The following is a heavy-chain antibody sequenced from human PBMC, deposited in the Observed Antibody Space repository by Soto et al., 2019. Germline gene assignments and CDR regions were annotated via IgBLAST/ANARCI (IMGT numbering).Heavy chain of an antibody. D-gene: IGHD6-13*01. CDR2: IDPGDSDA. CDR1: GYYFSKYS. CDR3: PRRAAVRPGYYAMDV. J-gene: IGHJ6*02. Sequence: PGESLTISCKGSGYYFSKYSIIWVLQLPGKGLEWMGKIDPGDSDANYSPSFQGHVTISADMSITTAYLLWGSLKASDSAIYYCPRRAAVRPGYYAMDVWGQGTPVTVSS. V-gene: IGHV5-10-1*01.